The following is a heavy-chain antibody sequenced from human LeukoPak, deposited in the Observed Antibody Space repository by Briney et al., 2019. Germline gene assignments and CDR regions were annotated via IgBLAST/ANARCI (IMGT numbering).Heavy chain of an antibody. Sequence: PSETLSLTCTVSGGSISSGGYYWSWIRQPPGKGLEWIGYIYHSGSTYYNPSLKSRVTISVDRSKNQFSLKLSSVTAADTAVYYCARVIRLGEAFDYWGQGTLVTVSS. D-gene: IGHD3-16*01. V-gene: IGHV4-30-2*01. CDR3: ARVIRLGEAFDY. J-gene: IGHJ4*02. CDR1: GGSISSGGYY. CDR2: IYHSGST.